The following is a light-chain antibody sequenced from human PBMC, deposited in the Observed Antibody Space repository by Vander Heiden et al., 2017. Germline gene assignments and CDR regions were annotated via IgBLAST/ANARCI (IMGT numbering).Light chain of an antibody. CDR3: QQHDNSPLT. CDR2: DAS. J-gene: IGKJ4*01. Sequence: VLTQSPATLSLSPGERATLSCMTRQSVSSYLAWYQQKPGQAPRLLIYDASNRATGIPDRFSGSGSGTDFTLTISSLEPEDFAVYYCQQHDNSPLTFGEGTKVEIK. V-gene: IGKV3-11*01. CDR1: QSVSSY.